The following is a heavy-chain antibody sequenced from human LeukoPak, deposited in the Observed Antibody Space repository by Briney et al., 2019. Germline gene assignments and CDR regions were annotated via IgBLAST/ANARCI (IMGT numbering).Heavy chain of an antibody. V-gene: IGHV4-30-2*01. Sequence: PSETLSLTCAVSGGSISSGGYSWSWIRQPPGKGLEWIGYIYHSGSTYYNPSLKSRVTISVDRSKNQFSLKLSSVTAADTAVYYCARSHHYQHSYVGWFDPWGQGTLVTVSS. CDR1: GGSISSGGYS. D-gene: IGHD5-18*01. CDR2: IYHSGST. J-gene: IGHJ5*02. CDR3: ARSHHYQHSYVGWFDP.